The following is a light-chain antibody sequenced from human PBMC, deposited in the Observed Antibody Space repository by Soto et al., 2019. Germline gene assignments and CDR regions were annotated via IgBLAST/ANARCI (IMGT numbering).Light chain of an antibody. Sequence: QSVLTQPASVSGSPGQSITISCTGTSSDVVGYNYVSWYQQHPGKAPKLIIYEVSNRPSGVSNRFSGSKSGNTASLTISWLQAEDEADYYCNSYTSKSTGVFGTGTKLTVL. V-gene: IGLV2-14*01. CDR3: NSYTSKSTGV. CDR1: SSDVVGYNY. CDR2: EVS. J-gene: IGLJ1*01.